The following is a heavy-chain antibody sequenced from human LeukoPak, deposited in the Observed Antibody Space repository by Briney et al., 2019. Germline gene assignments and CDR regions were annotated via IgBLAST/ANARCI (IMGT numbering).Heavy chain of an antibody. V-gene: IGHV1-46*01. J-gene: IGHJ5*02. CDR1: GYTFINHW. D-gene: IGHD3-10*01. Sequence: ASVKVSCKASGYTFINHWMHWVRLAPGQGLEWVGLINPTGTTTLYAQKFQGRVTLTRDMSTSTDYMELRSLKSEDTAVYHCARDNSVGDIAWWFDPWGQGTLVTVSS. CDR2: INPTGTTT. CDR3: ARDNSVGDIAWWFDP.